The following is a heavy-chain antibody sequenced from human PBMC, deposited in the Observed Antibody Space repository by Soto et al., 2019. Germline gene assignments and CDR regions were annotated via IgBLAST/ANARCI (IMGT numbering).Heavy chain of an antibody. D-gene: IGHD2-8*01. CDR1: GYTFTSYG. CDR2: ISADDGNT. CDR3: ARGGNYWTKGVCSFYGMDV. V-gene: IGHV1-18*01. Sequence: QVQLVQSGAEVKKPGASVKVSCKASGYTFTSYGISWVRQAPGQGLEWMGWISADDGNTNYAQKRQGRVTMTTDTSTSTAYMELRRLRSDDTAVYYCARGGNYWTKGVCSFYGMDVWGQGTTVTVS. J-gene: IGHJ6*02.